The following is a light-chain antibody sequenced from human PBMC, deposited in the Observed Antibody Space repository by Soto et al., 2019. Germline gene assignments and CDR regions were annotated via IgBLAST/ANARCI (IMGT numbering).Light chain of an antibody. Sequence: EIVMTQSPATLSVSPGDRATLSCRASQSVSSSYLAWYQQKPGQAPRLLIYGASSRATGIPDRFSGSGSGTDFTLTISRLEPEDFAVYYCQQYGSSPKITFGQGTRLE. CDR2: GAS. CDR3: QQYGSSPKIT. V-gene: IGKV3-20*01. CDR1: QSVSSSY. J-gene: IGKJ5*01.